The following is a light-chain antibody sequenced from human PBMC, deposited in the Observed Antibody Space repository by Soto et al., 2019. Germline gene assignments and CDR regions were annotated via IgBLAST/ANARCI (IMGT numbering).Light chain of an antibody. V-gene: IGLV2-14*01. CDR2: EVS. Sequence: QSVLTQTASVPGSPGQSITISCTGTSSDVGGYNFVSWYQQHPGKAPKVVIYEVSNRPSGISSRFSGSKSGNTASLTISGLQAEDEADYYCISYTTTNTYVFGTGTKVTVL. CDR1: SSDVGGYNF. CDR3: ISYTTTNTYV. J-gene: IGLJ1*01.